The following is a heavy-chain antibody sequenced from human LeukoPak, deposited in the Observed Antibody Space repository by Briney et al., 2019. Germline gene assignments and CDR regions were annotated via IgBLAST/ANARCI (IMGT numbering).Heavy chain of an antibody. D-gene: IGHD3-10*01. Sequence: SETLSLTCNVSGVSISSSSYYWGWIRQPPGKGLEWIGSIYSSGSTYYNSSLKSRVTISVDTSKNQFSLKLSSVTAADTAVYYCARAPAYYYGSGSQKDPWDFDYWGQGTLVTVSS. J-gene: IGHJ4*02. V-gene: IGHV4-39*07. CDR3: ARAPAYYYGSGSQKDPWDFDY. CDR1: GVSISSSSYY. CDR2: IYSSGST.